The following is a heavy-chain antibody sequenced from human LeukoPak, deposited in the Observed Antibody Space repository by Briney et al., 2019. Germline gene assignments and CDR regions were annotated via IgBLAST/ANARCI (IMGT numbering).Heavy chain of an antibody. Sequence: SETLSLTCTVSGGSISSYYWSWIRQPPGKGLEWIGYIYYSGSTNYNPSLKSRVTISVDTSKNQFSLKLSSVTAADTAVYYCARVASDFWNGYYPPYWYFDLWGRGTLVTVSS. CDR2: IYYSGST. V-gene: IGHV4-59*01. J-gene: IGHJ2*01. CDR1: GGSISSYY. CDR3: ARVASDFWNGYYPPYWYFDL. D-gene: IGHD3-3*01.